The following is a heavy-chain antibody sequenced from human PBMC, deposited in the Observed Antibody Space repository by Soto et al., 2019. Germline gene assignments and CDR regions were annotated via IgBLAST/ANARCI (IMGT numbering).Heavy chain of an antibody. CDR3: ARSSDGRYCSGGSCYFLPGIDY. CDR2: IIPILGIA. J-gene: IGHJ4*02. V-gene: IGHV1-69*02. CDR1: GGTFSSYT. Sequence: SVKVSCKASGGTFSSYTISWVRQAPGQGLEWMGRIIPILGIANYAQKFQGRVTITADESTSTAYMELSSLRSEDTAVYYCARSSDGRYCSGGSCYFLPGIDYWGQG. D-gene: IGHD2-15*01.